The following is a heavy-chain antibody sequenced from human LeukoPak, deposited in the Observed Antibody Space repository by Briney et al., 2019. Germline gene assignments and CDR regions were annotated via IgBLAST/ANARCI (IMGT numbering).Heavy chain of an antibody. CDR1: GYTFTAYY. CDR2: INPNSGGT. CDR3: ATNGRGDDYGDYLLDAFDI. D-gene: IGHD4-17*01. V-gene: IGHV1-2*02. Sequence: ASVKVSCKASGYTFTAYYVHWVRQAPGQGPEWMGWINPNSGGTNYAQKFQGRVTMTRDTSITTFYLELSSLRSDDTAVYYCATNGRGDDYGDYLLDAFDIWGQGTMVTVSS. J-gene: IGHJ3*02.